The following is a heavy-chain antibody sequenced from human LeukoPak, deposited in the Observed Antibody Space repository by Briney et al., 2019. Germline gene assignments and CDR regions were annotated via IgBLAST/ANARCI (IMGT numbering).Heavy chain of an antibody. D-gene: IGHD4-17*01. CDR2: ISGSGVTT. J-gene: IGHJ2*01. V-gene: IGHV3-23*01. CDR1: GFTFGSYA. CDR3: AKVRVVGDYNWFFDL. Sequence: GGSLRLSCAASGFTFGSYAMSWVRQPPGKGLEWVSSISGSGVTTYNADSVKGRFTISRDNSKNTLYLQMNSLRAEDTAIYHCAKVRVVGDYNWFFDLWGRGTLVTVSS.